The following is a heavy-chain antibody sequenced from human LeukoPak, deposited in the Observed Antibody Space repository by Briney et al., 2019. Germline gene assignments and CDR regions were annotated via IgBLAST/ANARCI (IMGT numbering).Heavy chain of an antibody. J-gene: IGHJ6*03. CDR3: ARSYYYDSSGYYSRYYYYYYMDV. D-gene: IGHD3-22*01. Sequence: ASVKVSCKASGYTFTSYGISWVRQAPGQGLEWMGWISAYNGNTNYAQKLQGRVTMTTDTSTSTAYMELRSLRSDDTAVYYCARSYYYDSSGYYSRYYYYYYMDVWGKGTTVTISS. CDR2: ISAYNGNT. V-gene: IGHV1-18*01. CDR1: GYTFTSYG.